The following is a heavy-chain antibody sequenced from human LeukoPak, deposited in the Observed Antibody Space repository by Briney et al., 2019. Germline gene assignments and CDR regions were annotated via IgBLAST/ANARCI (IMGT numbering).Heavy chain of an antibody. CDR1: GFTFSRYG. Sequence: GRSLRLSCAASGFTFSRYGLHWVRQAPGKGLEWVAVIANDGKDKKYADSVKGRFTISRDNSKSTLYLQMNSLRAEDTAMYYCAKDPQVGAAAYYFDSWGQGTLVTVSS. D-gene: IGHD2-2*01. V-gene: IGHV3-30*18. CDR2: IANDGKDK. J-gene: IGHJ4*02. CDR3: AKDPQVGAAAYYFDS.